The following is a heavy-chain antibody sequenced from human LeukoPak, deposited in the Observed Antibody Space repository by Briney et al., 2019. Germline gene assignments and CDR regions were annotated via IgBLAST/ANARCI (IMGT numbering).Heavy chain of an antibody. CDR2: ISGSGGST. Sequence: PGGSLRLSCAASGFTFSSYAMSWVRQAPGKGLEWVSAISGSGGSTYYADSVKGRFTISRDNSKNTLYLQMSSLRAEDTAVYYCAKLTYYYDCSGPFDYWGQGTLVTVSS. J-gene: IGHJ4*02. CDR3: AKLTYYYDCSGPFDY. V-gene: IGHV3-23*01. CDR1: GFTFSSYA. D-gene: IGHD3-22*01.